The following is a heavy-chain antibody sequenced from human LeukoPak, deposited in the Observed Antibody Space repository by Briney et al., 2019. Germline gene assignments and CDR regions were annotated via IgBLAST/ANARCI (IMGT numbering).Heavy chain of an antibody. D-gene: IGHD3-22*01. J-gene: IGHJ4*02. CDR1: GFTFSSYA. CDR2: LDSSGGRT. V-gene: IGHV3-23*01. CDR3: ARKGYDGSDYDLDY. Sequence: GGSLRLSCAASGFTFSSYAMIWVRQAPGKGLEWVSSLDSSGGRTYYLDSVKGRFTISRDNSKNTLYLQMNSLRAEDTAVYYCARKGYDGSDYDLDYWGQGALVTVSS.